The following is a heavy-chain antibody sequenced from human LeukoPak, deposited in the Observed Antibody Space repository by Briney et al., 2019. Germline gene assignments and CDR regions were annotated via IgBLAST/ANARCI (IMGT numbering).Heavy chain of an antibody. J-gene: IGHJ4*02. CDR1: GFTFSSYG. D-gene: IGHD6-19*01. V-gene: IGHV3-30*18. CDR3: AKDEIGAVAGLLDY. CDR2: ISFDGSNK. Sequence: GGSLRLSCAASGFTFSSYGMYWVRQAPGKGLEWVAVISFDGSNKYYADSVRGRFTVSRDNSKDTLYLQMNSLRTEDTAVYYCAKDEIGAVAGLLDYWGQGILVTVSS.